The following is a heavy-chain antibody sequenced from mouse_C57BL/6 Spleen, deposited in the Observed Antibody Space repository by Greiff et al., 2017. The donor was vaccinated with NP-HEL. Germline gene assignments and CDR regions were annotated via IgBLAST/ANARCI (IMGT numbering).Heavy chain of an antibody. CDR3: ARAGTTVVARGFAY. Sequence: EVMLVESGGGLVQPGGSLSLSCAASGFTFTDYYMSWVRQPPGKALEWLGFIRNKANGYTTEYSASVKGRFTISRDNSQSILYLQMNALRAEDSATYYCARAGTTVVARGFAYWGQGTLVTVSA. D-gene: IGHD1-1*01. CDR2: IRNKANGYTT. J-gene: IGHJ3*01. CDR1: GFTFTDYY. V-gene: IGHV7-3*01.